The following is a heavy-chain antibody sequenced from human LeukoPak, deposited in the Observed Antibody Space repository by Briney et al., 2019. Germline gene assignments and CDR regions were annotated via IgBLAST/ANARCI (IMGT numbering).Heavy chain of an antibody. V-gene: IGHV3-30*04. J-gene: IGHJ4*02. CDR3: ARGGELERRLFNFDY. CDR1: GFTFSSYA. CDR2: ISYDGSNK. Sequence: GGSLRLSCAASGFTFSSYAMHWVRQAPGRVLEWVAVISYDGSNKYYADSVKGRFTISRDNSKNTLYLQMNSLGAEETAVYYCARGGELERRLFNFDYWGQGTLVTVSS. D-gene: IGHD1-1*01.